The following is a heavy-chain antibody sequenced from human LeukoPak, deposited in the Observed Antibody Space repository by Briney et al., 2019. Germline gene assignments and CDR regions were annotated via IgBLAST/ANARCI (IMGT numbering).Heavy chain of an antibody. J-gene: IGHJ6*03. V-gene: IGHV3-33*08. D-gene: IGHD4-23*01. Sequence: GRSLRLSCAASGFTFSSYGMHCVRQAPGKGLEWVAVIWYGGSNKYYADSVKGRFTISRDNSKNTLYLQMNSLRAEDTAVYYCAEPSMDYGGNHYMDVWGKGTTVTVSS. CDR2: IWYGGSNK. CDR1: GFTFSSYG. CDR3: AEPSMDYGGNHYMDV.